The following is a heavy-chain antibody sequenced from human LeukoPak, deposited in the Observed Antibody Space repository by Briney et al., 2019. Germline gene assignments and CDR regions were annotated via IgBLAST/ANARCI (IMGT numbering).Heavy chain of an antibody. CDR1: GYTFTSYA. V-gene: IGHV7-4-1*02. CDR3: ARSYYCSGGSCYFDY. J-gene: IGHJ4*02. D-gene: IGHD2-15*01. Sequence: ASVKVSCKASGYTFTSYAMNWVRQAPGQGLEWMGWINTNTGNPTYAQGFTGRFVFSLDTSVSTAYLQISSLKAEDTAVYHCARSYYCSGGSCYFDYWGQGTLVTVSS. CDR2: INTNTGNP.